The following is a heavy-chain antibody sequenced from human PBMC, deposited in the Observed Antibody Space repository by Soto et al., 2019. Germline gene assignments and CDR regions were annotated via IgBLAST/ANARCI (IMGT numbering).Heavy chain of an antibody. CDR1: GFTFSTYT. Sequence: EVQLLESGGGLVQPGGSLRLSCVASGFTFSTYTMNWVRQAPGKGLEWVSVISGSAGSSGPSYADSVQGRFSISRDNARNTLDLQMNSLRGEDTAMYYCAKARCSTANCYVPEYWGQGTRVTVSS. CDR3: AKARCSTANCYVPEY. J-gene: IGHJ4*02. V-gene: IGHV3-23*01. CDR2: ISGSAGSSGP. D-gene: IGHD2-2*01.